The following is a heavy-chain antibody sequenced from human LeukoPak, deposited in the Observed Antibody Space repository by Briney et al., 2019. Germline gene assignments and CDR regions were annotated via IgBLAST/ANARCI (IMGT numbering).Heavy chain of an antibody. Sequence: PETLSLTCAVYGGSFSGYYWSWIRQPPGKGLEWIGEINHSGSTNYNPSLKSRVTISVDTSKNQFSLKLSSVTAADTAVYYCARGRGIDYWGQGTLVTVSS. J-gene: IGHJ4*02. CDR3: ARGRGIDY. D-gene: IGHD3-10*01. CDR1: GGSFSGYY. CDR2: INHSGST. V-gene: IGHV4-34*01.